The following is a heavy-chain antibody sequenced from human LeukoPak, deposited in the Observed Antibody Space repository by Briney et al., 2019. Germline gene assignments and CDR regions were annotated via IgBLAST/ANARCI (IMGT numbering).Heavy chain of an antibody. D-gene: IGHD6-19*01. CDR1: GFTFSSYS. J-gene: IGHJ4*02. Sequence: GGSLRLSCAASGFTFSSYSMNWVRQAPGKGLEWVANLKQGGSEKYYVDSVKGRFTISRDNAKNSLYLQMNSLRAEDTAVYYCARARGVAAPGDYWGQGTLVTVSS. CDR2: LKQGGSEK. V-gene: IGHV3-7*01. CDR3: ARARGVAAPGDY.